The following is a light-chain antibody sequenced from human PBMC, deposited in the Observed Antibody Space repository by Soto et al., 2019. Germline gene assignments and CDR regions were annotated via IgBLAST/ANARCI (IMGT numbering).Light chain of an antibody. CDR1: SSNIGAGYD. V-gene: IGLV1-40*01. J-gene: IGLJ2*01. Sequence: QPVLTQPPSVSGAPGPRVTISCTGSSSNIGAGYDVHWYQQLPGTAPNLLIYGNSNRPSGVPDRFSGSKSGTSASLAITGLHAEDEADYYCQSYDSSLSGSYVVFGGGTQLTVL. CDR3: QSYDSSLSGSYVV. CDR2: GNS.